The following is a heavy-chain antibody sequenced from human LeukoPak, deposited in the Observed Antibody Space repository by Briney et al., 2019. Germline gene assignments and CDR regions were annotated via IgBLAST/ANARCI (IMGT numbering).Heavy chain of an antibody. CDR3: AKDRTVGASYWYFDL. D-gene: IGHD1-26*01. CDR1: GFTLSSYA. CDR2: ISGSGGST. Sequence: PGGSLRLSCAAPGFTLSSYAMSWVRQAPGKGLEWVSAISGSGGSTYYADSVKGRFTISRDSSKNTLFLHMNTLRAEDTAIYYCAKDRTVGASYWYFDLWGRGTLVTVSS. J-gene: IGHJ2*01. V-gene: IGHV3-23*01.